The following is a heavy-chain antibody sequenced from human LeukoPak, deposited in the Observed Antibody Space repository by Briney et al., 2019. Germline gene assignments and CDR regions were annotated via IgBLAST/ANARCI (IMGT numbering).Heavy chain of an antibody. Sequence: SETLSLTCTVSGGSISSGSYYWSWIRQPAGKGLEWIGRIYTGGSTNYNPSLKSRVTISVDTSKNQFSLKLSSVTAADTAVYYCARTDYGDYPPNYWGQGTLVTVSS. J-gene: IGHJ4*02. D-gene: IGHD4-17*01. CDR2: IYTGGST. CDR1: GGSISSGSYY. CDR3: ARTDYGDYPPNY. V-gene: IGHV4-61*02.